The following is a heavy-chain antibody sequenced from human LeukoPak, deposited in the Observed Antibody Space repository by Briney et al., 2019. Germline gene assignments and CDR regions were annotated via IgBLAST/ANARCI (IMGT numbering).Heavy chain of an antibody. CDR2: INSDGSST. CDR1: GFTFSSYW. V-gene: IGHV3-74*01. D-gene: IGHD4-17*01. J-gene: IGHJ4*02. Sequence: GGSLRLSCAASGFTFSSYWMHWVRQAPGKGLVWVSRINSDGSSTSYADPVKGRFTISRDNAKNTLYLQMNSLRAEDTAVYYCARDSHGDYVDFDYWGQGTLVTVSS. CDR3: ARDSHGDYVDFDY.